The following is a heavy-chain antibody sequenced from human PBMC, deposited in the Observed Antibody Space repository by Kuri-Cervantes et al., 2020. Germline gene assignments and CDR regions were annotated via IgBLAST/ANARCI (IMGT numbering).Heavy chain of an antibody. D-gene: IGHD5-24*01. V-gene: IGHV4-59*12. J-gene: IGHJ3*02. CDR2: IYYSGST. Sequence: SETLSLTCTVSGGSISSYYWSWIRQPPGKGLEWIGYIYYSGSTYYNPSLKSRVTISVDTSKNQFSLKLSSVTAADTAVYYCARSIRWAFDIWGQGTMVTVSS. CDR1: GGSISSYY. CDR3: ARSIRWAFDI.